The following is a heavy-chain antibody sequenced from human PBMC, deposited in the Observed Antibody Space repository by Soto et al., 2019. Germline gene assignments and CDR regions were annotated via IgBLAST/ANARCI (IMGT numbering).Heavy chain of an antibody. Sequence: WGSLTLSCAASGFTFSSYAMSWARQAAGKGLEWVSAISGSGGSTYYADSVKGRFTSSRDNSKNTLYLQMNSLRAEDTAVYYCAKAVAVAGSGYFDYWGQGTLVTVSS. J-gene: IGHJ4*02. D-gene: IGHD6-19*01. V-gene: IGHV3-23*01. CDR1: GFTFSSYA. CDR3: AKAVAVAGSGYFDY. CDR2: ISGSGGST.